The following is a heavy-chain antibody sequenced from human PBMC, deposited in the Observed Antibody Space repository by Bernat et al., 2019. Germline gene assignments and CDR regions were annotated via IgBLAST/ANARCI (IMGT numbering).Heavy chain of an antibody. CDR2: ISGSGGST. CDR3: AKDPKSVVVPPSFDY. V-gene: IGHV3-23*01. J-gene: IGHJ4*02. Sequence: EVQLLESGGGLVQPGGSLRLSCAASGFTFSSYAMSWVRQAPGRGLEWVSAISGSGGSTYYADSGKGRFTISRDNSKNTLYLQINSLRAEDTAVYYCAKDPKSVVVPPSFDYWGQGTLVTVSS. CDR1: GFTFSSYA. D-gene: IGHD2-2*01.